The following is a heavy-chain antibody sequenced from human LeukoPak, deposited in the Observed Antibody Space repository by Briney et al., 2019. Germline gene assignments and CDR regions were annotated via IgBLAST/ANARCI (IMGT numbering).Heavy chain of an antibody. D-gene: IGHD1-1*01. CDR3: AREADWTRYFDY. Sequence: SETLSLTCTVSGGSISGSYWNWVRQPAEKGLEWIGRIYTSGSTYYNPSLKSRVTISVDTSKNQFSLKLSSVTAADTAVYYCAREADWTRYFDYWGQGTLVTVSS. J-gene: IGHJ4*02. CDR1: GGSISGSY. CDR2: IYTSGST. V-gene: IGHV4-4*07.